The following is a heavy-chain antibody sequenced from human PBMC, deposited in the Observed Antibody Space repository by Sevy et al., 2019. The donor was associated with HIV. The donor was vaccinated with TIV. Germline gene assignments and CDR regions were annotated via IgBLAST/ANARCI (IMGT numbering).Heavy chain of an antibody. CDR1: GFTFRSYG. Sequence: GGSLRLSCAASGFTFRSYGMHWVRQAPGKGLGWVAVLWFNGNNYYYADSVKGRFTFSRDNSKNTLYLQMNSLRAEDTALYYCASEGLGDVFDFWGQGTMVTISS. V-gene: IGHV3-33*01. D-gene: IGHD3-9*01. CDR3: ASEGLGDVFDF. J-gene: IGHJ3*01. CDR2: LWFNGNNY.